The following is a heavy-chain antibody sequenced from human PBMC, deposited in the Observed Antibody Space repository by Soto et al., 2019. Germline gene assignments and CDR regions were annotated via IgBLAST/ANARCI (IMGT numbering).Heavy chain of an antibody. CDR3: ARAGAATLSDY. CDR1: GGSISSGGYY. J-gene: IGHJ4*02. Sequence: SETLSLTCTVSGGSISSGGYYWSWIRQHPGKGLEWIGYIYYSGSTYYNPSLKSRVTISVDTSKDQFSLKLSSVTAADTAVYYCARAGAATLSDYWGQGTLVTVSS. CDR2: IYYSGST. D-gene: IGHD2-15*01. V-gene: IGHV4-31*03.